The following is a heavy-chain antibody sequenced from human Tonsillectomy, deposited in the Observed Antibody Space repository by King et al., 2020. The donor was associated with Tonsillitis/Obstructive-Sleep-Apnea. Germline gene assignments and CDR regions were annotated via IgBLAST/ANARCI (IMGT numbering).Heavy chain of an antibody. D-gene: IGHD6-19*01. CDR2: INPNSGGT. J-gene: IGHJ2*01. CDR3: AAFQQWLEDWYFDL. CDR1: GYTFTGYY. Sequence: VQLVESGAEVKKPGASVKVSCKASGYTFTGYYMHWVRQAPGQGLGWMGRINPNSGGTNYAQMFQGRVTMTRDTSISTAYMELRRLRSDDTAGYYCAAFQQWLEDWYFDLWGRGTLVTVSS. V-gene: IGHV1-2*06.